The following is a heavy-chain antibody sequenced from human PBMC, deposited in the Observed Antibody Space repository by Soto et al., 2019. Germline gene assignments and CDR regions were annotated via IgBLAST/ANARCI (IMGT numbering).Heavy chain of an antibody. D-gene: IGHD3-22*01. V-gene: IGHV1-58*01. CDR2: IVVGSGNT. J-gene: IGHJ4*02. Sequence: ASVKVSCKASGFTFTSSAVQWVRQARGQRLEWIGWIVVGSGNTNYAQKFQERVTITRDMSTSTAYMELSSLRSEDTAVYYCAADTGYDSSGYNFDCWGQGTLVTVSS. CDR1: GFTFTSSA. CDR3: AADTGYDSSGYNFDC.